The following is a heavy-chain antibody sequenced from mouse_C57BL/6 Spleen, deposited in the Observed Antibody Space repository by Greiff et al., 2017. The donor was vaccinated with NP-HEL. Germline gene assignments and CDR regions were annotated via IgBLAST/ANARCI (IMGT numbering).Heavy chain of an antibody. CDR1: GYTFTDYE. Sequence: QVQLKESGAELVRPGASVTLSCKASGYTFTDYEMHWVKQTPVHGLEWIGAIDPETGGTAYNQKFKGKAILTADKSSSTAYMELRSLTSEDSAVYYCTRRVLSLDYWGQGTTLTVSS. CDR2: IDPETGGT. CDR3: TRRVLSLDY. J-gene: IGHJ2*01. V-gene: IGHV1-15*01. D-gene: IGHD1-1*01.